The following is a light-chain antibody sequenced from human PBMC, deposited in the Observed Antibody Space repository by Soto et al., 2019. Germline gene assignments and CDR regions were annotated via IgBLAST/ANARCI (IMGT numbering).Light chain of an antibody. Sequence: DIQMTQSPSTLSASVGDRVTITCRASQSISAWLAWCQQKPGRAPKLLIYDASNLQSGVPSRFSGSGSGTEFTLTIDSLQPDDFATYYCQQYDTYLRTFGQGTKVEIK. V-gene: IGKV1-5*01. CDR3: QQYDTYLRT. CDR2: DAS. CDR1: QSISAW. J-gene: IGKJ1*01.